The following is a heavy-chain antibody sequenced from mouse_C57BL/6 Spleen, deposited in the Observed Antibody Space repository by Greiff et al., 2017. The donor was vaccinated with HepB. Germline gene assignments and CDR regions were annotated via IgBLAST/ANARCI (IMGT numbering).Heavy chain of an antibody. CDR2: FYPGSGSI. CDR3: ARHGAFYSNYAWFAY. D-gene: IGHD2-5*01. J-gene: IGHJ3*01. V-gene: IGHV1-62-2*01. CDR1: GYTFTEYT. Sequence: LEESGAELVKPGASVKLSCQASGYTFTEYTIHWVKQRSGQGLEWIGWFYPGSGSIKYNEKFKDKATLTADKSSSTVYMELSRLTSEDSAVYFCARHGAFYSNYAWFAYWGQGTLVTVSA.